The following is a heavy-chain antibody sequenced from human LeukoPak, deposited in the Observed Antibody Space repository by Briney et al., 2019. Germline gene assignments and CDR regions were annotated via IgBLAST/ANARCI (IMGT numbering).Heavy chain of an antibody. CDR3: ARDSSNGIFDY. CDR1: GFTFSSYA. V-gene: IGHV3-30-3*01. CDR2: ISYDGSNK. J-gene: IGHJ4*02. Sequence: PGGSLRLSCAASGFTFSSYAMHWVRQAPGKGLEWVAVISYDGSNKYYADSVKGRFTISRDNSKNTLYLQMNSLRAEDTAVYYCARDSSNGIFDYWGQGTLVTVSS. D-gene: IGHD1-1*01.